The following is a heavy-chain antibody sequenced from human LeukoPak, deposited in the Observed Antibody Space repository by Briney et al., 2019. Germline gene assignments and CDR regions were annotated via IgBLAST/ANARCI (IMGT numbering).Heavy chain of an antibody. Sequence: GASVKVSCKASGYTFTGYYMHWVRQAPGQGLGWMGWSNPNSGDTKYAQKFQGRVTMTMDTSINTAYMELSRLRSDDTAVYYCARSHSNWFDPWGQGTLVTVSS. CDR2: SNPNSGDT. V-gene: IGHV1-2*02. D-gene: IGHD3-3*01. CDR3: ARSHSNWFDP. CDR1: GYTFTGYY. J-gene: IGHJ5*02.